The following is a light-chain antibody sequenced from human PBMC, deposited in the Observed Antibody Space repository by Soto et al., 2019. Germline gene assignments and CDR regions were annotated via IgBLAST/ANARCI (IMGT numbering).Light chain of an antibody. J-gene: IGLJ2*01. Sequence: QAVVTQEPSFSVSPGGTVTLTCGLSSGSVSTTYYPTWFQQTPGQAPRTLIYNTNTRSSGVPDRFSGSILGNKAALTITGAQADDDGDYYCVRYVGGGIRVFGGGTKLTVL. CDR3: VRYVGGGIRV. V-gene: IGLV8-61*01. CDR1: SGSVSTTYY. CDR2: NTN.